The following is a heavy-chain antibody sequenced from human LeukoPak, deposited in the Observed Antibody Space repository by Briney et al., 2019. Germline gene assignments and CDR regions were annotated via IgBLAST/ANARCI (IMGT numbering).Heavy chain of an antibody. V-gene: IGHV3-9*01. CDR2: ISWSSGII. CDR3: ARGGGLDV. D-gene: IGHD3-16*01. Sequence: PGGSLRLSCAGSGFIFNNYAMHWVRQPPGKGLEWVSGISWSSGIIDYADSVRGRFTISRDNAKNSLYLQMSNLRAEDTAVYFCARGGGLDVWGQGATVTVSS. J-gene: IGHJ6*02. CDR1: GFIFNNYA.